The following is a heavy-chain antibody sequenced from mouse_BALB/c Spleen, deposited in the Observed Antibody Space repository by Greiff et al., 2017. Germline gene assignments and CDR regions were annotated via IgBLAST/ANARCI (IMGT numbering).Heavy chain of an antibody. Sequence: EVKVVESGGDLVKPGGSLKLSCAASGFTFSSYGMSWVRQTPDKRLEWVATISSGGSYTYYPDSVKGRFTISRDNAKNTLYLQMSSLKSEDTAMYYCARHYGSRRFAYWGQGTLVTVSA. D-gene: IGHD1-1*01. CDR2: ISSGGSYT. CDR3: ARHYGSRRFAY. V-gene: IGHV5-6*01. CDR1: GFTFSSYG. J-gene: IGHJ3*01.